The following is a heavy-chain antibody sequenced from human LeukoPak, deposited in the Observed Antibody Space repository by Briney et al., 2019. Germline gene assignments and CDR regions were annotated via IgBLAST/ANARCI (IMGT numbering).Heavy chain of an antibody. D-gene: IGHD3-10*01. CDR2: IKHDGSEKQDGSEK. Sequence: GGSLRLSCAASGFTFSQYWMSWVRQAPGKGLEWVANIKHDGSEKQDGSEKNYVDSVKGRFTISRDNAKNSLYLQMNSLRAEDTAVYYCARSGRGADFFYFYMDVWGTGTTVTVSS. CDR3: ARSGRGADFFYFYMDV. V-gene: IGHV3-7*01. CDR1: GFTFSQYW. J-gene: IGHJ6*03.